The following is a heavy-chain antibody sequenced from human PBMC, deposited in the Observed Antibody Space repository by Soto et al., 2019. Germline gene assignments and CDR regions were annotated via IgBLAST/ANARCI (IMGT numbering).Heavy chain of an antibody. J-gene: IGHJ6*02. V-gene: IGHV3-30-3*01. CDR2: ISYDGSNK. D-gene: IGHD4-4*01. CDR3: AREGLQNGMDV. Sequence: QVQLVESGGGVVQPGRSLRLSCAASGFTFSSYAMHWVRQAPGKGLEWVAVISYDGSNKYYADSVKGRFTISRDNSKNTLYLQMNSLRAEDTAVYYCAREGLQNGMDVWGQGTTVTVSS. CDR1: GFTFSSYA.